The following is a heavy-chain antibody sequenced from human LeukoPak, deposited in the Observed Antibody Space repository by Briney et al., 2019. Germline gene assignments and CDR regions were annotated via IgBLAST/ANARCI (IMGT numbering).Heavy chain of an antibody. CDR2: IYYSGST. J-gene: IGHJ4*02. CDR3: ARGFHYGRFDY. D-gene: IGHD4-17*01. V-gene: IGHV4-59*01. CDR1: GGSISSYY. Sequence: SETLSLTCTVSGGSISSYYWSWIRQPPGKGLEWIGYIYYSGSTNYNPSLKSRVTISVDTSKNQFSLKLSSVTAADTAVYYCARGFHYGRFDYWGQGTLVTVSS.